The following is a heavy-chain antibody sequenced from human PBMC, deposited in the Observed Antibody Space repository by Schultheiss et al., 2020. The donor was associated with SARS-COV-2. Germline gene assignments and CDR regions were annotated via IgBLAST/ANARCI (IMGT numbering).Heavy chain of an antibody. V-gene: IGHV1-69*06. CDR2: IIPIFGTA. J-gene: IGHJ6*02. CDR3: ARGPSGMDV. Sequence: SVKVSCKASGGTFSTYTISWVRQAPGQGLEWMGGIIPIFGTANYAQKFQGRVTITADKSTSTAYMELRSLRSEDTAVYYCARGPSGMDVWGQGTTVTVSS. CDR1: GGTFSTYT.